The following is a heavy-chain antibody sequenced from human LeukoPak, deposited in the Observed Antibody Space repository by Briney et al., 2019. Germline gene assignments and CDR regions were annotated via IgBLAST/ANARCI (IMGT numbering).Heavy chain of an antibody. CDR1: GFTFSSYE. CDR2: IRYDGSNK. CDR3: AKRPPTVTIPFDP. J-gene: IGHJ5*02. Sequence: PGGSLRLSCAASGFTFSSYEMNWVRQAPGKGLEWVAFIRYDGSNKYYADSVKGRFTISRDNSKNTLYLQMNSLRAEDTAVYYCAKRPPTVTIPFDPWGQGTLVTVSS. V-gene: IGHV3-30*02. D-gene: IGHD4-17*01.